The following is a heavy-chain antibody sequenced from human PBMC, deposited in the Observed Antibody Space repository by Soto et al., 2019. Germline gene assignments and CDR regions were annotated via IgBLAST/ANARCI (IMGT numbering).Heavy chain of an antibody. J-gene: IGHJ6*02. CDR1: GFTFSSYG. V-gene: IGHV3-33*01. CDR2: IWYDGSNK. Sequence: PGGSLRLSCAASGFTFSSYGMHWVRQAPGKGLEWVAVIWYDGSNKYYADSVKGRFTISRDNSKNTLYLQMNSLRAEDTAVYYCARGDYDFWSGYYDYYYYGMDVWGQGTTVTVSS. CDR3: ARGDYDFWSGYYDYYYYGMDV. D-gene: IGHD3-3*01.